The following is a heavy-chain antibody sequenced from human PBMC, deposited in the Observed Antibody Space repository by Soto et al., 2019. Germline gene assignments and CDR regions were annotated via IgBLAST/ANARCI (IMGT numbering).Heavy chain of an antibody. CDR2: IYYSGST. CDR1: GGSISSGGYY. V-gene: IGHV4-31*03. J-gene: IGHJ4*02. D-gene: IGHD6-13*01. Sequence: PSETLSLTCTVSGGSISSGGYYWSWIRQHPGKGLEWIGYIYYSGSTYYNPSLKSRVTISVDTSKNQFSLKLSSVTAADTAVYYCAREAIAAAGRFDYWGQGTLVTVSS. CDR3: AREAIAAAGRFDY.